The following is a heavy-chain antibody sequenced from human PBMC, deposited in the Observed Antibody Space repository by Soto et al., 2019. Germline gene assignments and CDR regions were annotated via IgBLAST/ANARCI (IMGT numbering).Heavy chain of an antibody. CDR3: AREGCSGGSCYSVGRWFDP. Sequence: QVQLVQSGAEVKKPGSSVKVSCKASGGTFSSYAISWVRQAPGQGLEWMGGIITIFGTANYAQKFQGRVRITADESTSTAYMKLSSLRSEDTAVYYCAREGCSGGSCYSVGRWFDPWGQGTLVTVSS. D-gene: IGHD2-15*01. CDR2: IITIFGTA. J-gene: IGHJ5*02. V-gene: IGHV1-69*12. CDR1: GGTFSSYA.